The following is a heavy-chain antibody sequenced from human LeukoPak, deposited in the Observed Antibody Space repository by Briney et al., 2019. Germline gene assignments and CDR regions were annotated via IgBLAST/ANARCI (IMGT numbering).Heavy chain of an antibody. Sequence: PSETLSLTCAVYGGPFSGYYCSWIRQPPGKGLEWIGEINHSGSTNYNPSLKSRVTISVDTSKNQFSLKLSSVTAADTAVYYCARSNPYYYYYGMDVWGQGTTVTVSS. CDR2: INHSGST. CDR1: GGPFSGYY. V-gene: IGHV4-34*01. CDR3: ARSNPYYYYYGMDV. J-gene: IGHJ6*02. D-gene: IGHD2-8*01.